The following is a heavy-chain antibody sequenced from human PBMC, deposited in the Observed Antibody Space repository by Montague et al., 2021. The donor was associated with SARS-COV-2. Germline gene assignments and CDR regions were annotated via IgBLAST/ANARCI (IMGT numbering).Heavy chain of an antibody. J-gene: IGHJ5*02. V-gene: IGHV4-39*01. D-gene: IGHD3-10*01. CDR3: ARSTATFGESHNWFAP. Sequence: SETLSLTCTVFGGSISSNNNYWGWIRQSAGKGLEWIGSIYYSGTTYYDPSLKSRVTISVDTSKNQFSLRLSSVTATDTSVYYCARSTATFGESHNWFAPWGQGTLVIVSS. CDR2: IYYSGTT. CDR1: GGSISSNNNY.